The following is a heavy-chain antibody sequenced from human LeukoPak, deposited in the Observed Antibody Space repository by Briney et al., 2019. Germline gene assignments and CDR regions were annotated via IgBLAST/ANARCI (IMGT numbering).Heavy chain of an antibody. D-gene: IGHD4-11*01. CDR3: ARDGTVTRLDY. CDR1: SGSISSNY. V-gene: IGHV4-4*07. J-gene: IGHJ4*02. Sequence: SETLSLTCTVSSGSISSNYWSWNRQPAGKGLEWIGRIYTSRSTNYNPSLKSRVTMSVDTSKNQYSLKLSSVTAADTAVYYCARDGTVTRLDYWGQGTLVTVSS. CDR2: IYTSRST.